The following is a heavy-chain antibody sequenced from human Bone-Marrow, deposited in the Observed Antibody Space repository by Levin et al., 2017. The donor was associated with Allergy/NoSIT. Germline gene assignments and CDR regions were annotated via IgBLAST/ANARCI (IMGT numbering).Heavy chain of an antibody. V-gene: IGHV3-21*01. Sequence: GESLKISCVASGFTFSTYSMNWVRQAPGKGLEWVSSISTSSNFIYYADSVKGRFTISRDNAKNALFLQMNSLTAEDTAVYYCAKDPGSGWQSFDYWGQGTLVTVSS. J-gene: IGHJ4*02. CDR2: ISTSSNFI. CDR1: GFTFSTYS. CDR3: AKDPGSGWQSFDY. D-gene: IGHD6-19*01.